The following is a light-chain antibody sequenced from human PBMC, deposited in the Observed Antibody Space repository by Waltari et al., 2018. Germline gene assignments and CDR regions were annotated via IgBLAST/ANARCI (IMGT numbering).Light chain of an antibody. V-gene: IGLV4-69*01. CDR2: VNSDGIH. CDR3: QTGGFGIWV. CDR1: SGHSSYS. J-gene: IGLJ3*02. Sequence: QLMLTQSPSASASLGASVKLTCTLSSGHSSYSIAWHQQHPEKGPRYLMKVNSDGIHIKGDVIPDRFSGSSSGTERYLSISSLHSEDEADYYCQTGGFGIWVFGGGTKLTVL.